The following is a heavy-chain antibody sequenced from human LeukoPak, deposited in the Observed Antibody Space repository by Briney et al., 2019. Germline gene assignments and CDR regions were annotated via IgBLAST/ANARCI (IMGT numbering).Heavy chain of an antibody. D-gene: IGHD6-19*01. CDR3: AKPQWQVEY. Sequence: GGSLRLSCAASGFTFSSYAMSWVRQAPGKGLQWVSAISGSGDNIYYTDSVKGRFTISRDNSKNTLYLQMNSLRAEDTAVYYCAKPQWQVEYWGRGTLVTVSS. CDR1: GFTFSSYA. CDR2: ISGSGDNI. V-gene: IGHV3-23*01. J-gene: IGHJ4*02.